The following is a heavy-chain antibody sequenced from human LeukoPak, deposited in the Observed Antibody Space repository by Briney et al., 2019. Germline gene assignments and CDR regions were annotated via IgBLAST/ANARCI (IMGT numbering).Heavy chain of an antibody. D-gene: IGHD3-16*01. J-gene: IGHJ5*01. Sequence: SRRLSCAASAVSFAGVGMPWVGQAPNKGLEWVAAIWYDGSLKYYADSVKGRFIISRDNLNNTLYLQMHNLRAEDAALYYCARGRGTSLIGWFDSWGQGTLVTVSS. CDR3: ARGRGTSLIGWFDS. V-gene: IGHV3-33*01. CDR1: AVSFAGVG. CDR2: IWYDGSLK.